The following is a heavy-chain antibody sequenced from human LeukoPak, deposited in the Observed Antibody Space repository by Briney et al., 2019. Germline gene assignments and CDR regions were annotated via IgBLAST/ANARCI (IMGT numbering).Heavy chain of an antibody. CDR1: GFTFSSYG. CDR3: AKKMTTGYYFDY. Sequence: GGSLRLSCAASGFTFSSYGMHWVRQAPGKGLEWVAVISYDGSNKYYADSVKGRFTISRDNSKNTLYLQMNSLRAEDTAVYYCAKKMTTGYYFDYWGQGTLVTVSS. V-gene: IGHV3-30*18. CDR2: ISYDGSNK. J-gene: IGHJ4*02. D-gene: IGHD4-17*01.